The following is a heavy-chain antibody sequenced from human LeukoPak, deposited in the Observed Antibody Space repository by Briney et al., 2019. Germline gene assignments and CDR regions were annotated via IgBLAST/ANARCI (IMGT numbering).Heavy chain of an antibody. CDR2: ISSSSSTI. CDR3: ARDLVAGYSYDDY. D-gene: IGHD5-18*01. V-gene: IGHV3-48*04. CDR1: GFTFSSYS. J-gene: IGHJ4*02. Sequence: GGSLRLSCAASGFTFSSYSMNWVRQAPGKGLEWVSYISSSSSTIYYADSVKGRFTISRDNAKNSLYLQMNSLRAEDTAVYYCARDLVAGYSYDDYWGQGTLVTVSS.